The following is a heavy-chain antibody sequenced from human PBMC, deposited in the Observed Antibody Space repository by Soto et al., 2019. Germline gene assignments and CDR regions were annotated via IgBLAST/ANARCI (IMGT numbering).Heavy chain of an antibody. J-gene: IGHJ6*02. D-gene: IGHD3-22*01. CDR3: ARGDSSGYSSSGYYYGMDV. CDR1: GGTFSSYA. CDR2: IIPIFGTA. Sequence: QVQLVQSGAEVKKPGSSVKVSCKASGGTFSSYAISWVRQAPGQGLEWMGGIIPIFGTANYAQKFQGRVTITADESTSAAYMERSSLRSEDTDVYCCARGDSSGYSSSGYYYGMDVWGQGTTVTVSS. V-gene: IGHV1-69*12.